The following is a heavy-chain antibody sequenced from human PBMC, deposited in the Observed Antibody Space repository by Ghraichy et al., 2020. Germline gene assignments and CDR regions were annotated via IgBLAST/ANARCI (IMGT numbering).Heavy chain of an antibody. D-gene: IGHD3-3*01. J-gene: IGHJ2*01. CDR2: MTNGGSTI. V-gene: IGHV3-11*01. Sequence: LSLTCAASGFAFSGYHMTWIRQAPGKGLEWLSYMTNGGSTIDYADSVKGRFTISRDNAKNSLYLQMNSLRAEDTAVYYCARDGWSGSTPLYFDLWGRGTLVTVSS. CDR1: GFAFSGYH. CDR3: ARDGWSGSTPLYFDL.